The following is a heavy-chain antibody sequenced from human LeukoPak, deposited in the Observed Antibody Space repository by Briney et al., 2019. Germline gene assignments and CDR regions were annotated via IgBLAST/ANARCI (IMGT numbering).Heavy chain of an antibody. D-gene: IGHD2-2*02. Sequence: SETLSLTCAVYGGSFSGYYWTWVRQPPGKGLEWIGEVNHNGGTNYNPSLKSRVTMSVDTSKNQFSLKLSSVTAADTAVYYCAREDCSSTSCYIGWFDPWGQGTLVTVSS. CDR3: AREDCSSTSCYIGWFDP. J-gene: IGHJ5*02. CDR2: VNHNGGT. V-gene: IGHV4-34*01. CDR1: GGSFSGYY.